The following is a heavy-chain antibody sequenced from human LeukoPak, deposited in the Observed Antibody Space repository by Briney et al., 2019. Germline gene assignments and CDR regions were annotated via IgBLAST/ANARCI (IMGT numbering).Heavy chain of an antibody. Sequence: SETLPLTCTVSGGSISSYYWSWIRQPAGKGLEWIGRIYTSGSTNYNPSLKSRVTMSVDTSKNQFSLKLSSVTAADTAVYYCARLICGGDCYIYDAFDIWGQGTMVTVSS. CDR1: GGSISSYY. D-gene: IGHD2-21*02. V-gene: IGHV4-4*07. J-gene: IGHJ3*02. CDR3: ARLICGGDCYIYDAFDI. CDR2: IYTSGST.